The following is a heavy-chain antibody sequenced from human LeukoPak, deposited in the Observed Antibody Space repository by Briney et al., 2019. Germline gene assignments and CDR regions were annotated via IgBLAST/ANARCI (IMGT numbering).Heavy chain of an antibody. CDR2: ISAYNGNT. CDR3: ARYNLLWFGELLSYWFDP. J-gene: IGHJ5*02. V-gene: IGHV1-18*04. Sequence: ASVKVSCKASGYTFTNHYMHWVRQAPGQGLEWMGWISAYNGNTNYAQKLQGRVTMTTDTSTSTAYMELRSLRSDDTAVYYCARYNLLWFGELLSYWFDPWGQGTLVTVSS. CDR1: GYTFTNHY. D-gene: IGHD3-10*01.